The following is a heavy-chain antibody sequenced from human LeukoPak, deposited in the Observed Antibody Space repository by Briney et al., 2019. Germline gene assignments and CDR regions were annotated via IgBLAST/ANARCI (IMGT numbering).Heavy chain of an antibody. CDR2: ISGSGDST. Sequence: GGSLRLSCTASGFTFSNYAMNWVRQAPGKGLEWVSSISGSGDSTYYAASVKGRFTVSRDNSKNTLYLQMYSLRAEDTAVYYCAKASYHFDSWGQGTLVTVSS. CDR1: GFTFSNYA. J-gene: IGHJ4*02. CDR3: AKASYHFDS. D-gene: IGHD2-2*01. V-gene: IGHV3-23*01.